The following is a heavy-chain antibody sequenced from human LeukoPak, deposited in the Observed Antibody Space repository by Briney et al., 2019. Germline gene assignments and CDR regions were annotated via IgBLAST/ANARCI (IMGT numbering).Heavy chain of an antibody. CDR3: ATLAEEQWLHSYQNY. V-gene: IGHV1-69*06. Sequence: ASVKVSCKASGYTFTGYYMHWVRQAPGQGLEWMGGIIPIFGTANYAQKFQGRVTITADKSTSTAYMELSSLRSEDTAVYYCATLAEEQWLHSYQNYWGQGTLVTVSS. CDR1: GYTFTGYY. D-gene: IGHD6-19*01. CDR2: IIPIFGTA. J-gene: IGHJ4*02.